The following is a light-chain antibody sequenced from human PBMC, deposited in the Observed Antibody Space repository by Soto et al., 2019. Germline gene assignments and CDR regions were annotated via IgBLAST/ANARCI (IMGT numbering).Light chain of an antibody. Sequence: QSVLTQPPSVSGAPGQRVTISCTGSSSNIGAGYDVHWYQQLPGTAPKLLIYGNSNRPSGVPDRFSGSKSGRTASLTISGRQAEDEADYYCSSYSSSTTHVVFGGGTKLTVL. CDR2: GNS. CDR3: SSYSSSTTHVV. CDR1: SSNIGAGYD. V-gene: IGLV1-40*01. J-gene: IGLJ2*01.